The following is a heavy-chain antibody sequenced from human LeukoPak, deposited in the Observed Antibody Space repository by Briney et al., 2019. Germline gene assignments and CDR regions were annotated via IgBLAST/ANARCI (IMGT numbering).Heavy chain of an antibody. V-gene: IGHV3-64*01. CDR1: GFTFSSYA. D-gene: IGHD3-22*01. J-gene: IGHJ4*02. Sequence: PGGSLRLSCAASGFTFSSYAMFWVRQAPGKGLEFVSGISHNGATTYYANSVKGRFTISRDNSKNTLYLQMNSLRAEDTAVYYCAKTYYDSSSTPDYWGQGTLVTVSS. CDR3: AKTYYDSSSTPDY. CDR2: ISHNGATT.